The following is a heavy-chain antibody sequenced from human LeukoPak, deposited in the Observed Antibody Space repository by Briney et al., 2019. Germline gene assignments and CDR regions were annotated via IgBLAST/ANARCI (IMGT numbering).Heavy chain of an antibody. D-gene: IGHD2-15*01. CDR2: ISAYSGHT. CDR3: AREVVVVAASPNFDY. CDR1: GGTFSSYV. J-gene: IGHJ4*02. Sequence: ASVKVSCKASGGTFSSYVISWVRQAPGQGLEWMGWISAYSGHTNYAQKLQGRVTMTTDTSTSTAYMELRSLRSDDTAVYYCAREVVVVAASPNFDYWGQGTLVTVSS. V-gene: IGHV1-18*01.